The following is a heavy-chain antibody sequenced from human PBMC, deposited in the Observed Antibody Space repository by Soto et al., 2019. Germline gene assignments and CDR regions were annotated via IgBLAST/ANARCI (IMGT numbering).Heavy chain of an antibody. CDR2: INPDGGGT. Sequence: QVQLVQSGAEVKKPGASVKVSCKASGYTFTSYYMHWVRLAPGQGLEWMGIINPDGGGTSYAQQFQGRVIMTRDTSTSTVYMEMSSLRSEDTAVYSCAVGGNYLRMDVWGQGTTVTVSS. D-gene: IGHD4-4*01. CDR3: AVGGNYLRMDV. J-gene: IGHJ6*02. V-gene: IGHV1-46*01. CDR1: GYTFTSYY.